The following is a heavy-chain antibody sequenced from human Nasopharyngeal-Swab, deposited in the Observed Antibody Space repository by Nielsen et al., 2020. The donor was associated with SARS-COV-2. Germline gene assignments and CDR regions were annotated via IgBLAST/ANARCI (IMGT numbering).Heavy chain of an antibody. CDR2: ISGSGGST. J-gene: IGHJ4*02. D-gene: IGHD3-10*01. V-gene: IGHV3-23*01. Sequence: GESLKISCAASGFTFSSYAMSWVRQAPGKRLEWVSAISGSGGSTYYADSVKGRFTISRDNSKNTLYLQMNSLRAEDTAVYYCARANYYGSGSQNPALAAEFDYWGQGTLVTVSS. CDR1: GFTFSSYA. CDR3: ARANYYGSGSQNPALAAEFDY.